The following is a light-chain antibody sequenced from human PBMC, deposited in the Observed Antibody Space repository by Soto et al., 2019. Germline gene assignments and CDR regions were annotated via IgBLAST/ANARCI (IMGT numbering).Light chain of an antibody. V-gene: IGLV1-40*01. CDR2: GNT. CDR1: SSNIGAGYD. CDR3: HSYDSSLSISGV. Sequence: QLVLTQPPSVSGAPGQRVTISCTGSSSNIGAGYDVHWYQQLPGTAPKLLIYGNTNRPSGVPDRFSGSKSGTSASLAITGLQAEDEADYYCHSYDSSLSISGVFGGGTKVTVL. J-gene: IGLJ2*01.